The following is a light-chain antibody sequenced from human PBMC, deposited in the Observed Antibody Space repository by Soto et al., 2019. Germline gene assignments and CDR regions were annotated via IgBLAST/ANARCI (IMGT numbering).Light chain of an antibody. V-gene: IGKV1-5*03. CDR1: QKISTW. CDR2: KAS. J-gene: IGKJ4*01. CDR3: QQDNTYPLT. Sequence: DIQMTQSPSTLSASVGDRVTISCRGSQKISTWLAWYQQKPGKAPKLLIYKASSLEGGVHSRFSGSGSGTEFNITISSLQPDDFATYYCQQDNTYPLTFGGGTTVDIK.